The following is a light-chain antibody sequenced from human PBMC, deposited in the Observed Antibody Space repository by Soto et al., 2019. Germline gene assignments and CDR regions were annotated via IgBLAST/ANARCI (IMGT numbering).Light chain of an antibody. CDR3: HQYGSSPMYT. CDR2: GAS. CDR1: QGVSSSY. Sequence: EIVLTQSPGTLSLSPGERANLSCRASQGVSSSYLAWYQQKPGQAPRLLIYGASGRATGIPDRFSGSGYGTDFPLTISRLEPEDCAVYYCHQYGSSPMYTFGKGTTLAIQ. V-gene: IGKV3-20*01. J-gene: IGKJ2*01.